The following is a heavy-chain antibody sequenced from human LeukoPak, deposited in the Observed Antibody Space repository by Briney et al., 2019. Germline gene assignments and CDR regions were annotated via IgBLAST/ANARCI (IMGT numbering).Heavy chain of an antibody. Sequence: SGPALVKPTQTLILTCTFSGFSLTTRGMCVSWIRHPPGKALEWLARIDWDDDKFYNTSLKTRLTISKDTSKNQVVLTMTNMDPVDTATYYCARTGCYYDSSGYSYWGQGTLVTVSS. CDR1: GFSLTTRGMC. J-gene: IGHJ4*02. CDR3: ARTGCYYDSSGYSY. V-gene: IGHV2-70*17. CDR2: IDWDDDK. D-gene: IGHD3-22*01.